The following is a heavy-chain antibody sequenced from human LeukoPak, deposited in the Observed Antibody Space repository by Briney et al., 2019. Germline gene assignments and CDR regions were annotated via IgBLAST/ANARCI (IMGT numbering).Heavy chain of an antibody. Sequence: GASVKVSCKASGYTFTGYYMHWVRQAPGQGLEWMGWINPNSGGTNYAQKFQGRVTMTRDTSISTAYMELSRLRSDDTAVYYCARVTMKRGQPIKSTVTTSNYGMDVWGQGTTVTVSS. J-gene: IGHJ6*02. CDR1: GYTFTGYY. D-gene: IGHD4-17*01. CDR3: ARVTMKRGQPIKSTVTTSNYGMDV. CDR2: INPNSGGT. V-gene: IGHV1-2*02.